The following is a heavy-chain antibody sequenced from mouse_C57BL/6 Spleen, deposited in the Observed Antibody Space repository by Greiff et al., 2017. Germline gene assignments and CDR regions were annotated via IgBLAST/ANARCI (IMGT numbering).Heavy chain of an antibody. V-gene: IGHV10-1*01. CDR1: GFSFNTYA. J-gene: IGHJ1*03. D-gene: IGHD2-3*01. CDR2: IRSKSNNYAT. Sequence: EVQLVESGGGLVQPKGSLKLSCAASGFSFNTYAMNWVRQAPGKGLEWVARIRSKSNNYATYYADSVKDRFTISRDDSESMLYLQMNNLKTEDTAMYYCVRHNDGYYVGYFDVWGTGTTVTVSS. CDR3: VRHNDGYYVGYFDV.